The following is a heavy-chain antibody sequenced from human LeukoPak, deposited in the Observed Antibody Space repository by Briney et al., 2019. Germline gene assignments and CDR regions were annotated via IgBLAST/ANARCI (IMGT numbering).Heavy chain of an antibody. V-gene: IGHV4-34*01. Sequence: PSETLSLTCAVYGGSFSGYYWSWIRQPPGKGLEWIGEINHSGSTFYNPSLKSRVTISVDTSKNQFSLKLSSVTAADTAVYYCARQTGSGLFSLPGGQGTLVTVSS. J-gene: IGHJ4*02. D-gene: IGHD3-10*01. CDR1: GGSFSGYY. CDR2: INHSGST. CDR3: ARQTGSGLFSLP.